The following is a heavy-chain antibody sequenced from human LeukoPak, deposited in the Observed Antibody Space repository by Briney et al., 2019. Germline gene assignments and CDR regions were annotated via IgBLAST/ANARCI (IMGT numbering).Heavy chain of an antibody. CDR3: AKGGAVSSKSIIMFRGTRRYYYNMDV. Sequence: GGSLRLSCAAFGFTFSSYGMSWVRQAPGKGLEWVSSISDSGSSTYYADSVKGRFTISRDNSKNTLYLQINSLRAEDTAVYYCAKGGAVSSKSIIMFRGTRRYYYNMDVWGKGTTVTISS. V-gene: IGHV3-23*01. D-gene: IGHD3-10*01. CDR1: GFTFSSYG. CDR2: ISDSGSST. J-gene: IGHJ6*03.